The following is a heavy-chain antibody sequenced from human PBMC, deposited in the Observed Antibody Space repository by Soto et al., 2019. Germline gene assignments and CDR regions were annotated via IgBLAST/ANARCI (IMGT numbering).Heavy chain of an antibody. CDR3: ARFNSIAVAGTFDY. Sequence: ASVKVSCKASGYTFTSYGISLVRQAPGQGLEWXGCXXVXXGXXXXXQXXXGRVTMTTDTATSTAYMEVTSLRSDDSAVYYCARFNSIAVAGTFDYWGQGTLVTASS. J-gene: IGHJ4*02. CDR1: GYTFTSYG. CDR2: XXVXXGXX. V-gene: IGHV1-18*01. D-gene: IGHD6-19*01.